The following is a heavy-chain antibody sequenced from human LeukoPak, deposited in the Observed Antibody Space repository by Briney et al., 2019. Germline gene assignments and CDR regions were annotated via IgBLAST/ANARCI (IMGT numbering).Heavy chain of an antibody. D-gene: IGHD2-15*01. J-gene: IGHJ2*01. V-gene: IGHV4-39*01. CDR3: ARHKDHWYFDL. CDR1: GGSINDTGCY. Sequence: PSETLSLTCTVSGGSINDTGCYWGWVRQPPGKGLEWIGSIYYTGDTYYSPSLKSCVTMSVDTSKSQFSLKLTSVTAADTAVYYCARHKDHWYFDLWGRGTLVTVSS. CDR2: IYYTGDT.